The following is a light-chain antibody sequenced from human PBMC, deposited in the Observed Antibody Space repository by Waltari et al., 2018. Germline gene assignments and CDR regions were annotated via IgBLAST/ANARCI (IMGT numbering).Light chain of an antibody. Sequence: DIVMTQSPDSLAVSLGERATIHCRSSQSVLYSSTNKNYLAWYQQKPGQPPKLLIYWASTRESGVPDRFSGSGSGTDFTLTISSLQAEDVAAYYCQQFYGTPPTFGQGTKVEIK. CDR1: QSVLYSSTNKNY. J-gene: IGKJ1*01. CDR3: QQFYGTPPT. CDR2: WAS. V-gene: IGKV4-1*01.